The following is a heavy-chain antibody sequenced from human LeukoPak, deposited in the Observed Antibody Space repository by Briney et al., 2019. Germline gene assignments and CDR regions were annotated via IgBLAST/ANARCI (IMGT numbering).Heavy chain of an antibody. CDR2: ISYDGSNK. CDR1: GFTFSSYG. J-gene: IGHJ4*02. Sequence: PGRSLRLSCAASGFTFSSYGMHWVRQAPGKGLEWVAVISYDGSNKYYADSVKGRFTISRDNSKKKLYLQMNSLRAEDTAVYYCAKDAEIVVVPAALDYWGQGTLVTVSS. V-gene: IGHV3-30*18. D-gene: IGHD2-2*01. CDR3: AKDAEIVVVPAALDY.